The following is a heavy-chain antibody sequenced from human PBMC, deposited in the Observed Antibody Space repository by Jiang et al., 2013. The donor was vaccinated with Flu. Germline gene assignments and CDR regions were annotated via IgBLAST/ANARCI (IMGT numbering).Heavy chain of an antibody. Sequence: LLKPSETLSLTCAVSGYSISSGYYWGWIRQSPGKGLEWIGTIYHSGSVYYNPSLNSRVTISVDTSKNQFSLKLSSVTAADTAVYYCATKLSSGWYGDFFDSWGQGTLVTVSS. D-gene: IGHD6-19*01. V-gene: IGHV4-38-2*01. CDR3: ATKLSSGWYGDFFDS. CDR1: GYSISSGYY. J-gene: IGHJ4*02. CDR2: IYHSGSV.